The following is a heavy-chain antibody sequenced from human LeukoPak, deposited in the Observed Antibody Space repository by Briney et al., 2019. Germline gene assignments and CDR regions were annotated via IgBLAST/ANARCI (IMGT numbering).Heavy chain of an antibody. V-gene: IGHV3-7*01. CDR2: INEGGGLT. J-gene: IGHJ4*02. D-gene: IGHD6-19*01. CDR3: ARVGRSGWDFDH. Sequence: PGGSLRLSCVASGFTFSGNWMTWVRQAPGKVLEWLAIINEGGGLTYYVDSVKGRFTISRDNANNSLFLQLISLTVDDTAVYYCARVGRSGWDFDHWGQGTLVTVSS. CDR1: GFTFSGNW.